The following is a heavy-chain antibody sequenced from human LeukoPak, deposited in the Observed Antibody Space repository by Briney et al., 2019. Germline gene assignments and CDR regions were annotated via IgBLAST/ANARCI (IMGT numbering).Heavy chain of an antibody. V-gene: IGHV3-48*04. J-gene: IGHJ5*02. CDR2: ITASDTTK. D-gene: IGHD6-13*01. CDR3: VAALAFSSSWRS. Sequence: GGSPRLSCVASGPSFISYNMYWVRQAPGKGPEWVAYITASDTTKYYADSVKGRFAISRDNAKKSLFLQMNSLRAEDTAVYYCVAALAFSSSWRSWGQGTVVTVSS. CDR1: GPSFISYN.